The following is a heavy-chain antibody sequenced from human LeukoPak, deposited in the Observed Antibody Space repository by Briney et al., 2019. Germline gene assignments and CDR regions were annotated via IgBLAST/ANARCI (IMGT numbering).Heavy chain of an antibody. CDR2: IWYDGTDK. CDR3: AKDWGGSSWSYFDS. J-gene: IGHJ4*02. D-gene: IGHD1-26*01. CDR1: GFTFRSYG. V-gene: IGHV3-33*06. Sequence: PGRSLRLSCAASGFTFRSYGMHWVRQAPGKGLEWVGVIWYDGTDKYYADPVKGRFTISRDNSKNTLYLQMNSLRAEDTAVYYCAKDWGGSSWSYFDSWGQGTLVTVSS.